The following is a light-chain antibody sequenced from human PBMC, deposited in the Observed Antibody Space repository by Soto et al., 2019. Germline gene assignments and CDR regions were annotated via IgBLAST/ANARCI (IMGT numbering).Light chain of an antibody. V-gene: IGLV2-14*01. J-gene: IGLJ2*01. Sequence: QSALTQPASVSGSPGRSIAISCTGTFRDVGGYDFVAWYQQHPGKAPKVIIYDVNNRPSGVSNRFFGSKSGNTASLTISGLQTEDEADYYCGSYSTSGSVVFGGGTKLTVL. CDR3: GSYSTSGSVV. CDR2: DVN. CDR1: FRDVGGYDF.